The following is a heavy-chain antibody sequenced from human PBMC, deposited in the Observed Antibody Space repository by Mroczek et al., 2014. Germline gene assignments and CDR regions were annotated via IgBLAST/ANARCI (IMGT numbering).Heavy chain of an antibody. J-gene: IGHJ6*03. V-gene: IGHV4-34*01. D-gene: IGHD3-10*01. CDR3: ARGLHYGSGSEGRYYYYYYYMDV. CDR1: GGSFSGYY. Sequence: QVQLQQWGAGLLKPSETLSLTCAVYGGSFSGYYWSWIRQPPGKGLEWIGEINHSGSTNYNPSLKSRVTISVDTSKNQFSLKLSSVTAADTAVYYCARGLHYGSGSEGRYYYYYYYMDVWGKGTTVTVSS. CDR2: INHSGST.